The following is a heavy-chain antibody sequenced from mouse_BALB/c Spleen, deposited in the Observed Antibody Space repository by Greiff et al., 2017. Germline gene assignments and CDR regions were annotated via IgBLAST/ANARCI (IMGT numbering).Heavy chain of an antibody. CDR3: ARGDYDDEFAY. CDR1: GFTFSSYA. J-gene: IGHJ3*01. D-gene: IGHD2-4*01. CDR2: LSSGGST. V-gene: IGHV5-6-5*01. Sequence: EVMLVESGGGLVKPGGSLKLSCAASGFTFSSYAMSWVRQTPEQRLEWVASLSSGGSTYYPDSVKGRFTISRDNARNILYLQMSSLRSEDTAMYYCARGDYDDEFAYWGQGTLVTVSA.